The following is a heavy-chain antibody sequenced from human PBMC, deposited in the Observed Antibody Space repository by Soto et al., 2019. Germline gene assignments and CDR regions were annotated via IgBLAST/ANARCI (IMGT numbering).Heavy chain of an antibody. CDR1: GFTFSSYT. CDR2: ISGSGGST. Sequence: GGSLRLSCAASGFTFSSYTMNWVRQAPGKGLEWVSAISGSGGSTYYADSVKGRFTISRDNSKNTLYLQMNSLRAEDTAVYYCAKDRAMIVVVLLDYWGQGTLVTVSS. J-gene: IGHJ4*02. V-gene: IGHV3-23*01. D-gene: IGHD3-22*01. CDR3: AKDRAMIVVVLLDY.